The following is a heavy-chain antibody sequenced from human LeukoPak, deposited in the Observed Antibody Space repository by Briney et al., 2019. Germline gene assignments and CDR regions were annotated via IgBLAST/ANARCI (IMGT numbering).Heavy chain of an antibody. CDR3: ASNNYGDSHFDY. CDR2: ISGSGGST. J-gene: IGHJ4*02. CDR1: GFTFSSYA. V-gene: IGHV3-23*01. D-gene: IGHD4-17*01. Sequence: GGSLRLSCAASGFTFSSYAMSWVRQAPGKGLEWVSAISGSGGSTYYADSVKGRFTISRDNSKNTLYLQMNCLRAEDTAVYYCASNNYGDSHFDYWGQGTLVTVSS.